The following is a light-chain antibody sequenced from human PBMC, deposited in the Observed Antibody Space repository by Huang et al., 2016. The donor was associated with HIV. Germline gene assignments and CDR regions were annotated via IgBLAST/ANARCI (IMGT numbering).Light chain of an antibody. V-gene: IGKV3-15*01. J-gene: IGKJ4*01. Sequence: EIVMTQSPATLSVSPGKRVTLSCRANRSVSTNLAWYQQRHGQAPRLLIDGSSTRAPGIPARFSGSGSGTDFSLTISSLQSEDFALYYCHQYNNWLLSFGGGTRV. CDR3: HQYNNWLLS. CDR2: GSS. CDR1: RSVSTN.